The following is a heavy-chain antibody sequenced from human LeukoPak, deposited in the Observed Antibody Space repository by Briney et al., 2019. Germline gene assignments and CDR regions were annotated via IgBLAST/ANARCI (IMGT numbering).Heavy chain of an antibody. CDR1: GGSFSGYY. CDR2: IYYSGST. J-gene: IGHJ4*02. Sequence: PSETLSLTCAVYGGSFSGYYWSWIRQPPGKGLEWIGSIYYSGSTYYNPSLKSRVTISVDTSKNQFSLKLSSVTAADTAVYYCARQNYYDSSGFDYWGQGTLVTVSS. D-gene: IGHD3-22*01. V-gene: IGHV4-34*01. CDR3: ARQNYYDSSGFDY.